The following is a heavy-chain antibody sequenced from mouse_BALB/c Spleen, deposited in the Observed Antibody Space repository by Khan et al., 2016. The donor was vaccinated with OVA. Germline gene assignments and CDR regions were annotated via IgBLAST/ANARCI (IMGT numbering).Heavy chain of an antibody. CDR2: INPSTGYP. Sequence: QVQLQQSGAELAKPGASVKMSCKASGYTFINYWILWVKQRPGQGLEWIGYINPSTGYPTYNQNFKDKATLTAETSSSTAYMQLSILTAEDAAVYYCTRRGLRWDFDYWGQGTTLTVSS. CDR3: TRRGLRWDFDY. CDR1: GYTFINYW. V-gene: IGHV1-7*01. D-gene: IGHD1-1*01. J-gene: IGHJ2*01.